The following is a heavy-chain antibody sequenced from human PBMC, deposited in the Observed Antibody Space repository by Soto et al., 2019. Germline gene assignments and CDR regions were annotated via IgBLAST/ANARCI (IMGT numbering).Heavy chain of an antibody. CDR2: ISYDGSNK. J-gene: IGHJ4*02. D-gene: IGHD1-7*01. Sequence: PRLSCAASGFTFSSYAMHWVRQAPGKGLERVAVISYDGSNKYYADSVKGRFTISRDNSKNTLYLQMNSLRAEDTAVYYCARDLTGTTVYWGQGTLVTVSS. V-gene: IGHV3-30-3*01. CDR1: GFTFSSYA. CDR3: ARDLTGTTVY.